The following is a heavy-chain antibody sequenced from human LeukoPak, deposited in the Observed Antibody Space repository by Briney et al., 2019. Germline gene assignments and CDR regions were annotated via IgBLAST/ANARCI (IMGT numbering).Heavy chain of an antibody. CDR2: ISSSSSYI. J-gene: IGHJ6*02. CDR1: GFTFSSYS. D-gene: IGHD5-18*01. CDR3: ARSGYDYYYYYGMDV. V-gene: IGHV3-21*01. Sequence: GGSLRLSCAASGFTFSSYSMNWVREAPGKGLEWVSSISSSSSYIYYADSVKGRFTISRDNAKNSLYLQMNSLRAEDTAVYYCARSGYDYYYYYGMDVWGQGTTVTVSS.